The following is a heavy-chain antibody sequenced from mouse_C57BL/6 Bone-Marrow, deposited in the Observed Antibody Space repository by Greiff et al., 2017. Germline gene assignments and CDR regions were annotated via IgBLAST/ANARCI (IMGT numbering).Heavy chain of an antibody. CDR1: GFNIKDDY. J-gene: IGHJ2*01. CDR3: TTNYKTSDY. Sequence: EVKLVESGAELVRPGASVKLSCTASGFNIKDDYMHWVKQRPEQGLEWIGWIDPENGDTEYASKFQGKATITADTSSNTAYLQLSSLTSEDTAVXYCTTNYKTSDYWGQGTTLTVSS. V-gene: IGHV14-4*01. CDR2: IDPENGDT. D-gene: IGHD2-12*01.